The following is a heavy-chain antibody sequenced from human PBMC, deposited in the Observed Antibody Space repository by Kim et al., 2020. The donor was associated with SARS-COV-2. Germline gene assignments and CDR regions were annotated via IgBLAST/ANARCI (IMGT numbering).Heavy chain of an antibody. CDR1: GFTFGDYA. J-gene: IGHJ6*02. V-gene: IGHV3-49*04. CDR2: IRSKAYGGTT. CDR3: TRGYYYYGMDV. Sequence: GGSLRLSCTASGFTFGDYAMSWVRQAPGKGLEWVGFIRSKAYGGTTEYAASVKGRFTISRDDSKSIAYLQMNSLKTEDTAVYYCTRGYYYYGMDVWGQGTTVTVSS.